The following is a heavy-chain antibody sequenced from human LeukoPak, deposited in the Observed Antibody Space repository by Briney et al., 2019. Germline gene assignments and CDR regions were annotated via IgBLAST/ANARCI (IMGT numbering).Heavy chain of an antibody. CDR2: ISGYTGNT. V-gene: IGHV1-18*01. CDR1: GYSFTSYG. D-gene: IGHD3-16*01. CDR3: ARYLSMIGGVTDDY. J-gene: IGHJ4*02. Sequence: AAVKVSCKASGYSFTSYGISWVRQAPGQGLEWMGWISGYTGNTNYAQKLQGRVSMTTDTSTTTVYMELRSLRSDDTAVYYCARYLSMIGGVTDDYWGQGTLLTVSS.